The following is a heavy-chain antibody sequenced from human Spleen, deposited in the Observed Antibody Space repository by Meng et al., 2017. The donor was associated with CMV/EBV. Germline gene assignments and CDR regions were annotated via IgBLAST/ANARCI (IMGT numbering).Heavy chain of an antibody. V-gene: IGHV4-61*01. Sequence: SETLSLTCTVSGGSVSSATYFWSWIRQSPGKGLEWMGYISHGGSSDYNPSLKSRVTISVDTSKNQFSLNLSSVIAADTAVYYCARASDFWTGYYSPGAFDVWGQGTMVTVSS. J-gene: IGHJ3*01. CDR1: GGSVSSATYF. CDR3: ARASDFWTGYYSPGAFDV. CDR2: ISHGGSS. D-gene: IGHD3/OR15-3a*01.